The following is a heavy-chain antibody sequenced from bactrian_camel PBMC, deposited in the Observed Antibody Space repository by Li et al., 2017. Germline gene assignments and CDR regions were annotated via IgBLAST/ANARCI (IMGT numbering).Heavy chain of an antibody. Sequence: VQLVESGGGLVHPGGSLRLTCEAGGLTLRNYGVRWVRQAPGKGLEWVSSISDDGAKTYYADFVKGRFTISQDNAKNTLYLQMNSLKPEDTAMYYCAAGTGRLSWSGAFVPKWAKYYWGQGTQVTVS. CDR3: AAGTGRLSWSGAFVPKWAKYY. CDR2: ISDDGAKT. V-gene: IGHV3-2*01. J-gene: IGHJ4*01. D-gene: IGHD6*01. CDR1: GLTLRNYG.